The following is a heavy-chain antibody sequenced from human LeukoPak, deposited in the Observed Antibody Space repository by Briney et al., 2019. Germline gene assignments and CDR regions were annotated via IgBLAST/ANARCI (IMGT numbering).Heavy chain of an antibody. J-gene: IGHJ5*02. CDR3: ARDNRYCVGGHCSNWFDP. Sequence: PSETLSLTCTVSGDSISSDDYYWSWIRQPAGKGLEWIGRFSASGNSNYNPSLKSRLTISVDTSKNQFSLKLTSVTAADTAVYYCARDNRYCVGGHCSNWFDPWGQGTLVTVSS. D-gene: IGHD2-15*01. CDR1: GDSISSDDYY. V-gene: IGHV4-61*02. CDR2: FSASGNS.